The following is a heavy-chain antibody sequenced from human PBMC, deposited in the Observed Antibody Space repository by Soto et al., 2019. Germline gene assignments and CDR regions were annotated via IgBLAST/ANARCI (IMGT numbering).Heavy chain of an antibody. J-gene: IGHJ6*02. CDR2: MYSSGDV. CDR3: VKDNLAGGADV. CDR1: GFALRDSA. D-gene: IGHD3-10*01. Sequence: VQLVESGGALVQPGGSLRLSCATSGFALRDSAMHWVRQVSGGGLQWVSGMYSSGDVGYAGSVRDRFTMSRDVARNALFLQMSSLTADDTALYYCVKDNLAGGADVWGQGTTVTVSS. V-gene: IGHV3-9*01.